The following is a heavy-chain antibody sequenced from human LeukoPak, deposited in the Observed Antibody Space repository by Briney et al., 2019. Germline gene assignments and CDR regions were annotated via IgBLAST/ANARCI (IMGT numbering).Heavy chain of an antibody. Sequence: PGGSLRLSCAASGFTFSTYWMSWVRQAPGKGLEWVANIKQDGSEKYYVDSMKGRFTISRDNAKNSLYLQMNSLRAEDTAVYYCADLGDYIILWGQGTLVTVSS. D-gene: IGHD3-10*01. CDR1: GFTFSTYW. CDR3: ADLGDYIIL. CDR2: IKQDGSEK. V-gene: IGHV3-7*01. J-gene: IGHJ4*02.